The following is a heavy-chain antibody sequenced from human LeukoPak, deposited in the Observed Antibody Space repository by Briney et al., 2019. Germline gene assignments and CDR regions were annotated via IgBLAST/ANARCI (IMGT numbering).Heavy chain of an antibody. J-gene: IGHJ3*02. D-gene: IGHD6-19*01. Sequence: GGSLRLSCEASGFTFGDYGMHWVRQATGKGLEWVSAIRSIGDRFYSGSVKGRFTISRENAKNTFYLEMNSLRVGDTAVYYCARLYSSGRYANAFDTWGQGTVVTVSS. CDR3: ARLYSSGRYANAFDT. CDR1: GFTFGDYG. V-gene: IGHV3-13*01. CDR2: IRSIGDR.